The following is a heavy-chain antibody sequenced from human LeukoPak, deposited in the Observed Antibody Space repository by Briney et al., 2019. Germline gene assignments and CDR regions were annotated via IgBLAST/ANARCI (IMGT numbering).Heavy chain of an antibody. D-gene: IGHD2-15*01. CDR1: GFTLSSYG. CDR3: AKEQRYCSGGSCSWSFDF. J-gene: IGHJ4*02. CDR2: ISGSGGIA. Sequence: AGGSLRLSCVASGFTLSSYGMSWVRQAPGKGLEWVSAISGSGGIAYYADSVKGRFTISRDNFNNSMDLQMNSLRAEDTALYFCAKEQRYCSGGSCSWSFDFWGQGTLVTVSS. V-gene: IGHV3-23*01.